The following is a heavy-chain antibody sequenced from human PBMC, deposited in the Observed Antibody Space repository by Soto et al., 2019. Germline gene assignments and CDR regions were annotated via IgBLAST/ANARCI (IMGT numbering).Heavy chain of an antibody. CDR2: ISYGSDTI. D-gene: IGHD3-3*01. CDR1: GFTFGTYS. J-gene: IGHJ6*02. CDR3: ARLYYDYV. Sequence: WWSLRLSCACSGFTFGTYSMNWVRQAAGKGLEWIAYISYGSDTIQYADSVKGRFTISRDNAKNSLYLQMNSLRDEDTAVYYCARLYYDYVWGQGTTVTVSS. V-gene: IGHV3-48*02.